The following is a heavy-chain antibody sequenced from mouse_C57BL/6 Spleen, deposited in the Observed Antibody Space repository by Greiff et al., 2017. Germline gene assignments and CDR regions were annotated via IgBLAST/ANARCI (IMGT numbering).Heavy chain of an antibody. CDR2: LWWDGDK. CDR1: GFSLSTFGMG. J-gene: IGHJ3*01. V-gene: IGHV8-8*01. CDR3: ARIEGGYYDCDGGAWFAY. D-gene: IGHD2-4*01. Sequence: QVTLKECGPGILQPSQTLSLTCYFSGFSLSTFGMGLGWIRPPSGKGLEWLAHLWWDGDKYYNPALKSRLTISKDTSKNQIFLKIANVDTAATATYYCARIEGGYYDCDGGAWFAYWGQGTLVTVSA.